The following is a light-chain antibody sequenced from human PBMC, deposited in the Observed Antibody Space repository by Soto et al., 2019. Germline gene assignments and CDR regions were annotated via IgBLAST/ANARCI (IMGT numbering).Light chain of an antibody. Sequence: EIVLTQSPGTLSLSPGERATLSCRASQSVSSSYLAWYQQKPGQAPRLLIYGASSRATGIPDRFSGSGSGTDFTLTISRLEPEDFAVYYCQQYGISITFGGGTEVDIK. J-gene: IGKJ4*01. CDR1: QSVSSSY. V-gene: IGKV3-20*01. CDR3: QQYGISIT. CDR2: GAS.